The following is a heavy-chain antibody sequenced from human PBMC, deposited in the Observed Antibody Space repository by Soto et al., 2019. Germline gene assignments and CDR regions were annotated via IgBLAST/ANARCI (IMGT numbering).Heavy chain of an antibody. J-gene: IGHJ4*02. CDR1: GYTFTSYG. CDR2: ISAYNGNT. D-gene: IGHD6-6*01. V-gene: IGHV1-18*01. Sequence: ASVKVSCKASGYTFTSYGISWVRQAPGQGLEWMGWISAYNGNTNYAQKLQGRVTMTTDTSTSTAYMELRSLRSDDTAVYCCARDLQLWVSSSPDYWGQGTLVTVSS. CDR3: ARDLQLWVSSSPDY.